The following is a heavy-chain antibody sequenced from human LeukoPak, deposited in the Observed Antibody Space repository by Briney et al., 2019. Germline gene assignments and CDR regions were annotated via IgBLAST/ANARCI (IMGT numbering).Heavy chain of an antibody. D-gene: IGHD1-7*01. Sequence: GGSLRLSCAASGFTFSSYEMNWVRQAPGKGLEWVSYISSSGSTIYYADSVKGRFTISRDNAKNSLYLQMNSLRAEDTALYYCARAELRKTRGYYYYMDVWGKGTTVTVSS. J-gene: IGHJ6*03. CDR1: GFTFSSYE. V-gene: IGHV3-48*03. CDR2: ISSSGSTI. CDR3: ARAELRKTRGYYYYMDV.